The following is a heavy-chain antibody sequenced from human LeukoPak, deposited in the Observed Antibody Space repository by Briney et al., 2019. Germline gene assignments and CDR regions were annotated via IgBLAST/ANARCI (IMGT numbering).Heavy chain of an antibody. CDR1: GFTFSSYS. CDR2: ISSSSSYI. CDR3: AKDGGSSSWYCDY. D-gene: IGHD6-13*01. J-gene: IGHJ4*02. Sequence: PGGSLRLSCAASGFTFSSYSMNWVRQAPGKGLEWVSSISSSSSYIYYADSVKGRFTISRDNSKNSLYLQMNSLRAEDTALYYCAKDGGSSSWYCDYWGQGTLVTVSS. V-gene: IGHV3-21*04.